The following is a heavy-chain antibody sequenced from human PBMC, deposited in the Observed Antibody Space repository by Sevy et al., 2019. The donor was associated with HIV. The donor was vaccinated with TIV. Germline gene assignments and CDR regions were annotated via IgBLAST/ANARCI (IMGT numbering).Heavy chain of an antibody. CDR2: IKQDGSEK. V-gene: IGHV3-7*01. CDR1: EFIFSSYW. Sequence: GGSLRLSCAASEFIFSSYWMSWVRQAPGKGLEWVANIKQDGSEKYYVDSVKGRFTISRDNAKNSLYLQMNSLRAEDTAVYYCARSGGSYDYGMDVWGQGTTVTVSS. J-gene: IGHJ6*02. D-gene: IGHD1-26*01. CDR3: ARSGGSYDYGMDV.